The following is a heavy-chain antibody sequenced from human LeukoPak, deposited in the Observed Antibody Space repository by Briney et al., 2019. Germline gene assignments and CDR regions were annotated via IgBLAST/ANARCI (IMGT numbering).Heavy chain of an antibody. D-gene: IGHD6-19*01. V-gene: IGHV3-23*01. CDR1: GFTFSSYA. CDR3: AKMVEKAVAVFYYFDY. Sequence: GGSLRLSCAASGFTFSSYAMSWVRQAPGKGLEWVSAISGSGGSTYYADSVKGRFTISRDNSKNTLYLQMNSLRAEDTAVYYCAKMVEKAVAVFYYFDYWGQGTLVTVSS. J-gene: IGHJ4*02. CDR2: ISGSGGST.